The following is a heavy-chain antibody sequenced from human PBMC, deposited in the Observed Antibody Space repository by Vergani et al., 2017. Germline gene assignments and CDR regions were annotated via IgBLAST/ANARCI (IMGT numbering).Heavy chain of an antibody. D-gene: IGHD2-2*02. J-gene: IGHJ6*03. V-gene: IGHV1-69*06. CDR2: IIPIFGTA. CDR1: GGTFSSYA. Sequence: QVQLVQSGAEVKKPGSSVKVSCKASGGTFSSYAISWVRQAPGQGLEWMGGIIPIFGTANYAQKFQGRVTITADKSTSTAYMELSSLRSEDTAVCYCARGGDCSSTSCYTPYYYYYMDVWGKGTTVTVSS. CDR3: ARGGDCSSTSCYTPYYYYYMDV.